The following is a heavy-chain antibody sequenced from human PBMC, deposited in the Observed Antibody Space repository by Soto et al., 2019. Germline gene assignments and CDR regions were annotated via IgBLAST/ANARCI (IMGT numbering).Heavy chain of an antibody. V-gene: IGHV3-53*01. Sequence: PGGSLRLPCAASGFTVITTYMSCVRQAPGKGLEWVSFIYSGGSTYYAVSVKGRFTISRDNSKNSLHLKMNSLRVEATAVCYCARGGQVRGGMDVWGQGTTVTVSS. CDR2: IYSGGST. CDR1: GFTVITTY. J-gene: IGHJ6*02. CDR3: ARGGQVRGGMDV.